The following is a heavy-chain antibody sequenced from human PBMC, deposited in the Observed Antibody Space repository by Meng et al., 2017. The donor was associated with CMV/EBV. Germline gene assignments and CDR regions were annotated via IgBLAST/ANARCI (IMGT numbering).Heavy chain of an antibody. CDR2: IIPIFGTA. D-gene: IGHD2-15*01. J-gene: IGHJ4*02. CDR1: GGTFSSYA. V-gene: IGHV1-69*01. Sequence: QAQLVQFGARVKKPGSSVKVPCKASGGTFSSYAISWVRQAPGQGLEWMGGIIPIFGTANYAQKFQGRVTITADESTSTAYMELSSLRSEDTAVYYCARNQPSRGWSHEDYWGQGTLVTVSS. CDR3: ARNQPSRGWSHEDY.